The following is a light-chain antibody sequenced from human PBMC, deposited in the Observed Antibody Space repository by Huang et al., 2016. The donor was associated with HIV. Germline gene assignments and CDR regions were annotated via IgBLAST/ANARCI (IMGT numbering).Light chain of an antibody. J-gene: IGKJ2*01. Sequence: DIQMTQSPSSLSASVGDRVTITCQASQDISNYLSWYQHKPGRAPKPLIFDASSWETGVQSRFSGSGSVTYFTLTIASLQPEDVATYYCQHYDDPYTFGQGTKLEIK. CDR1: QDISNY. CDR3: QHYDDPYT. CDR2: DAS. V-gene: IGKV1-33*01.